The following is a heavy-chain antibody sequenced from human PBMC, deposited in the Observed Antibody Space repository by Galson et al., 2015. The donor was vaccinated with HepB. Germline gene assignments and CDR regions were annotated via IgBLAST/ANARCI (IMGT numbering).Heavy chain of an antibody. CDR3: AKRVGYSYGSIDY. CDR1: GFTFSNYA. V-gene: IGHV3-23*01. CDR2: ISGST. J-gene: IGHJ4*02. D-gene: IGHD5-18*01. Sequence: SLRLSCAASGFTFSNYAMNWVRQAPGKGLEWVSSISGSTYYADSVQGRFTISRDNSKNTLYLQMNSLRAEDTAIYYCAKRVGYSYGSIDYWGQGTLVTVSS.